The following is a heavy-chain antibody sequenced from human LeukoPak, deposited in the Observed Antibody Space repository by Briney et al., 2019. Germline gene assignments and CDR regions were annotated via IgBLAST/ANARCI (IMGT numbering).Heavy chain of an antibody. CDR2: INHSGST. CDR1: GGSFSGYY. J-gene: IGHJ4*02. CDR3: ARTKRSYSSRQQFDY. V-gene: IGHV4-34*01. D-gene: IGHD3-10*01. Sequence: SETLSLTCAVYGGSFSGYYWSWIRQPPGKGLEWIGEINHSGSTNYNPSLKSRVTTSVDTSKNQFSLKLSSVTAADTAVYYCARTKRSYSSRQQFDYWGQGTLVTVSS.